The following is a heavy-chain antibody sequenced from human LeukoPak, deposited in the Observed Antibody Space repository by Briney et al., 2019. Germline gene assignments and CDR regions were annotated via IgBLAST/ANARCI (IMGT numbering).Heavy chain of an antibody. D-gene: IGHD5-12*01. Sequence: GGSLRLSCAASGFTFSSYAMSWVRQAPGKGLEWVSAISGSGGSTYYADSVKGRFTISRDNSKNTLYLQMNSLRAEDTAVYYCSRRAYSDYGGFDYWGQGTLVTVSS. CDR1: GFTFSSYA. V-gene: IGHV3-23*01. CDR2: ISGSGGST. CDR3: SRRAYSDYGGFDY. J-gene: IGHJ4*02.